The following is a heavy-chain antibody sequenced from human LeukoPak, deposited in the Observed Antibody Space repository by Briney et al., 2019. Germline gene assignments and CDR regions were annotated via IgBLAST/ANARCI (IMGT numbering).Heavy chain of an antibody. CDR1: GFTFSSYW. D-gene: IGHD4-17*01. Sequence: GGSLRLSCAASGFTFSSYWMHWVRQAPGKGLVWVSRINSDGSSTNYADSVKGRFTISRDNAKNTLYLQMNSLRAEDTAVYYCARDQDGDYANDYWGQGTLVTVSS. CDR3: ARDQDGDYANDY. V-gene: IGHV3-74*01. CDR2: INSDGSST. J-gene: IGHJ4*02.